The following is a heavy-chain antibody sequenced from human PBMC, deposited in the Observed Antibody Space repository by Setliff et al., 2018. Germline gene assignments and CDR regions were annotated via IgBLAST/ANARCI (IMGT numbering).Heavy chain of an antibody. J-gene: IGHJ4*02. CDR2: IFYSGRT. V-gene: IGHV4-39*07. Sequence: TLSLTCTVSGASITNINYYWGLIRQPPGKGLEWIGSIFYSGRTFYNPSLKSRVTISVDTSKSQFSLKLSSVTAADTAVYYCAAVVATSLNYVDNWGQGTLVTVSS. D-gene: IGHD5-12*01. CDR1: GASITNINYY. CDR3: AAVVATSLNYVDN.